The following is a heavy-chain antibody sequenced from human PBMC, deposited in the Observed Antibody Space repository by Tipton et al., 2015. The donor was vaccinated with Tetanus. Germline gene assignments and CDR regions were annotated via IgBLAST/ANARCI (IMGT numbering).Heavy chain of an antibody. CDR2: ISHNGST. J-gene: IGHJ6*02. D-gene: IGHD3-22*01. CDR1: GGSISSNYW. Sequence: SLRLSCAVSGGSISSNYWWSWVRQSPGTGLEWIGEISHNGSTNYNPSLKSRVTISVDKSKNQFSLRLGSVTAADTAMYYCARATPSGSYFVRYYSMDVWGQGTTVVVSS. CDR3: ARATPSGSYFVRYYSMDV. V-gene: IGHV4-4*02.